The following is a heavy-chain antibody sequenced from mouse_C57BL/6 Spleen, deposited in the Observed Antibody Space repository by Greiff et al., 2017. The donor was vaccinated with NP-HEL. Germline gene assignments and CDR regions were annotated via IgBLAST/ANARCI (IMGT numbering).Heavy chain of an antibody. Sequence: LVESGAELVKPGASVKISCKASGYAFSSYWMNWVKQRPGKGLEWIGQIYPGDGDTNYNGKFKGKATLTADKSSSTAYMQLSSLTSEDSAVYFCANYGSRGFAYWGQGTLVTVSA. D-gene: IGHD1-1*01. V-gene: IGHV1-80*01. CDR3: ANYGSRGFAY. CDR1: GYAFSSYW. J-gene: IGHJ3*01. CDR2: IYPGDGDT.